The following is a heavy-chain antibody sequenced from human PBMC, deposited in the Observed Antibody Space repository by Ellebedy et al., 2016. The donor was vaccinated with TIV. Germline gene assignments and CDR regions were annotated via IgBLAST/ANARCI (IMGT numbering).Heavy chain of an antibody. CDR3: AGDNLGAKPKRFNP. Sequence: GESLKISXSASGFTFSSYAMHWVRQAPGKGLEYVSAISSNGGSTYYADSVKGRFTISRDNAKNSLYLQMNSLRAEDTAVYYCAGDNLGAKPKRFNPWGQGTLVTVSS. V-gene: IGHV3-64*04. CDR2: ISSNGGST. D-gene: IGHD1-26*01. J-gene: IGHJ5*02. CDR1: GFTFSSYA.